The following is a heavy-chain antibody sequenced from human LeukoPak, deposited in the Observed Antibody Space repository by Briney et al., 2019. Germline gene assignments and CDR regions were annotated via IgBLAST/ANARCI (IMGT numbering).Heavy chain of an antibody. CDR1: GYTFTGYY. D-gene: IGHD3-9*01. J-gene: IGHJ5*02. Sequence: ASVKVSCKASGYTFTGYYMNWVRQAPGQGLEWVGWINSDSGFTKYAQKFQGRVTMTRDTSITTVYMDLTRLTSDDTAVYYCARNFDMEGFDPWGQGTLVTVSS. V-gene: IGHV1-2*02. CDR3: ARNFDMEGFDP. CDR2: INSDSGFT.